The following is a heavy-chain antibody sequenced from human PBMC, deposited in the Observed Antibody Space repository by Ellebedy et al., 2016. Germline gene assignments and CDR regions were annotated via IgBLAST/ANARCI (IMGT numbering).Heavy chain of an antibody. CDR1: GGSISSYY. V-gene: IGHV4-59*01. D-gene: IGHD2-2*01. CDR2: IYYSGST. Sequence: SETLSLXXTVSGGSISSYYWSWIRQPPGKGLEWIGHIYYSGSTNYNPSLKSRVTISVDTSKNQFSLKLNSVTAADTAVYYCARVNFAGGTRFDPWGQGTLVTVSS. CDR3: ARVNFAGGTRFDP. J-gene: IGHJ5*02.